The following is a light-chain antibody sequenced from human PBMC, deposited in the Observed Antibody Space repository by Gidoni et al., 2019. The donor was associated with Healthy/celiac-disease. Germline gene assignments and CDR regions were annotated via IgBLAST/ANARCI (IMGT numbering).Light chain of an antibody. J-gene: IGKJ2*01. CDR1: QSVSSSY. CDR3: QQYCSSPPMYT. Sequence: EIVFTQSPGTLSLSPGERATLSCRASQSVSSSYLAWYQQKPGQAPRLLIYGASSGSGTDFTLTISRLEPEDFAVYYCQQYCSSPPMYTFGQGTKLEIK. V-gene: IGKV3-20*01. CDR2: GAS.